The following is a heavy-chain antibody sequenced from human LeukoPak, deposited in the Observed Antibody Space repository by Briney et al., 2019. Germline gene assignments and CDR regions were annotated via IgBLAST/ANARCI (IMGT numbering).Heavy chain of an antibody. V-gene: IGHV3-21*01. D-gene: IGHD4-17*01. CDR2: ITSSSSYI. Sequence: GGSLRLSCAASGFTFSSYSMIWVRQAPGKGLEWVSSITSSSSYIYYADSVKGRFTISSDNAKNSLYLQMNNLRAEDTAVYYCARETTVTSGWFDPWGQGTLVTVSS. CDR1: GFTFSSYS. CDR3: ARETTVTSGWFDP. J-gene: IGHJ5*02.